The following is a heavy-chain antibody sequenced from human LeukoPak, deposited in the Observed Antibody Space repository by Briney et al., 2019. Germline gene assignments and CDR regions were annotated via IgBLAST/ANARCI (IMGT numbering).Heavy chain of an antibody. CDR1: GGSISSYY. Sequence: SVTLSLTCTVSGGSISSYYWSWLRQPPGKGLEGIGYIYYSGSTNYNPSLKSRVTISVDTSKNQFSLKLSSVTAADTAVYYCARQVSKSCFDYWGQGTLVTGSS. V-gene: IGHV4-59*08. J-gene: IGHJ4*02. CDR2: IYYSGST. CDR3: ARQVSKSCFDY.